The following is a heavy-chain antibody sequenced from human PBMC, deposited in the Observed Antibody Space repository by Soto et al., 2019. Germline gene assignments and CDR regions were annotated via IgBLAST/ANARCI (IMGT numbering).Heavy chain of an antibody. V-gene: IGHV4-34*01. D-gene: IGHD3-16*02. CDR2: INHSGRT. Sequence: SETLSLTCAVYGGSFSGYYWSWIRQPPGKGLEWIGEINHSGRTNYNPSLKSRVTISVDTSKNQFSLKLSSVTAADTAVYYCARRRPITFGGVIATPFDYWGQGTLVTVSS. CDR3: ARRRPITFGGVIATPFDY. CDR1: GGSFSGYY. J-gene: IGHJ4*02.